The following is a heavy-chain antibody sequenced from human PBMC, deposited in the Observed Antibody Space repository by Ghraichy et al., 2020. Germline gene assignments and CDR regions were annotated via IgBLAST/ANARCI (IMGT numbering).Heavy chain of an antibody. Sequence: ASVKVSCKASGYTFTTYDINWVRQATGQGLEWMGWMNPNSGDTGYAQKFQGRVTMTRNTAISTAYMELSTLRSEDTAVYYCARGKYFYDSSGWFDPWGQGTLVTVSS. CDR2: MNPNSGDT. V-gene: IGHV1-8*01. D-gene: IGHD3-22*01. CDR1: GYTFTTYD. J-gene: IGHJ5*02. CDR3: ARGKYFYDSSGWFDP.